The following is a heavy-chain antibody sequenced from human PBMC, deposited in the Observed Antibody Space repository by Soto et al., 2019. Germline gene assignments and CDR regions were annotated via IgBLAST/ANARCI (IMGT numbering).Heavy chain of an antibody. Sequence: GGSLRLSCAASGFTFSSYWMHWVRQAPGKGLVWVSRINSDGSSTSYADSVKGRFTISRDNAKNTLYLQMNSLRAEDTAVYYCARAFPYYYDSSGYYQFDYWGQGTLVTVSS. V-gene: IGHV3-74*01. CDR2: INSDGSST. CDR3: ARAFPYYYDSSGYYQFDY. J-gene: IGHJ4*02. CDR1: GFTFSSYW. D-gene: IGHD3-22*01.